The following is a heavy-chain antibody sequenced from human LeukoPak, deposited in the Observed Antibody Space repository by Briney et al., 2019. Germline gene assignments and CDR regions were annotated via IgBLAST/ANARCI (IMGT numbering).Heavy chain of an antibody. V-gene: IGHV4-39*07. J-gene: IGHJ4*02. CDR3: ARDPSVTMVRAVTYYFDY. CDR1: GGSISSSSCY. Sequence: SWAVSLTCPGSGGSISSSSCYWGCIRQPPGKGLEWIGSIYYSGSPYYSPSRKSPVPILLDTSKDQFSLQLSPVAAPDPGLYYRARDPSVTMVRAVTYYFDYWGQGTLVTVSS. D-gene: IGHD3-10*01. CDR2: IYYSGSP.